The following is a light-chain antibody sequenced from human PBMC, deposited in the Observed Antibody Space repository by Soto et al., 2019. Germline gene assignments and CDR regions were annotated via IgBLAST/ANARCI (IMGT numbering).Light chain of an antibody. J-gene: IGLJ2*01. CDR2: GNS. CDR1: SSNIGAGYD. Sequence: QSVLTQPPSVSGAPGQRVTISCTRSSSNIGAGYDVHWYQQLPGTAPKLLIYGNSNRPSGVPDQFSGSKSGTSASLAITGLQAEDEADYYCQSYDSSLSGVVFGGGTKLTVL. CDR3: QSYDSSLSGVV. V-gene: IGLV1-40*01.